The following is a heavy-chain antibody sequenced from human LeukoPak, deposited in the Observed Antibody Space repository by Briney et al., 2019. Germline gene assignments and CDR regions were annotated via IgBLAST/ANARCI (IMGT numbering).Heavy chain of an antibody. CDR3: ARRDSGYDLTWFDP. V-gene: IGHV1-69*13. CDR2: IIPIFGTT. Sequence: SVKVSCKASGGTFSSYAISWVRQAPGQGLEWMGGIIPIFGTTNYAQKFQGRVTITADESTSTAYMELSSLRSEDTAVYYCARRDSGYDLTWFDPWGQGTLVTVSS. D-gene: IGHD5-12*01. J-gene: IGHJ5*02. CDR1: GGTFSSYA.